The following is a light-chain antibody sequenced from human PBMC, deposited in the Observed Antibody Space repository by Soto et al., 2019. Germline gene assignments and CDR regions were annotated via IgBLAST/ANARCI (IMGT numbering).Light chain of an antibody. Sequence: QSALTQPPSASGTPGQRVTISCSGSSSNIGSNTVNWYQQLPGTAPKLLIYSNNQRPSGVPDRFSGSKSGTSASLAISGLQSEDEADYYCAAWDVSMNGFYVFGTGTKATVL. V-gene: IGLV1-44*01. CDR1: SSNIGSNT. CDR2: SNN. CDR3: AAWDVSMNGFYV. J-gene: IGLJ1*01.